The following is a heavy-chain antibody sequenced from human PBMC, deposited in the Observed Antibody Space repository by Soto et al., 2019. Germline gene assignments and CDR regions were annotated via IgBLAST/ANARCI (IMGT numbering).Heavy chain of an antibody. CDR2: INTNTGNP. Sequence: GASVKVSCKASGYTFTSYAMNWVRQAPGQGLEWMGWINTNTGNPTYAQGFTGRFVFSLDTSVSTAYLQICSLKAEDTAVYYCARDPSPPIAVAGTNWFDPWGQGTLVTVSS. CDR3: ARDPSPPIAVAGTNWFDP. CDR1: GYTFTSYA. V-gene: IGHV7-4-1*01. J-gene: IGHJ5*02. D-gene: IGHD6-19*01.